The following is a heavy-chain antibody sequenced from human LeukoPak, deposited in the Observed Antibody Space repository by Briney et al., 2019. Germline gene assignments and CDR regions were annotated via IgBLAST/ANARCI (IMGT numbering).Heavy chain of an antibody. V-gene: IGHV1-2*02. D-gene: IGHD6-13*01. Sequence: ASVTVSCKASGYTFTGYYMHWVRQAPGQGLEWMGWINPNSGGTNYAQKFQGRVTMTRDTSISTAYMELSRLRSDDTAVYYCARADSSSWREYFQHWGQGTLVTVSS. CDR2: INPNSGGT. CDR3: ARADSSSWREYFQH. J-gene: IGHJ1*01. CDR1: GYTFTGYY.